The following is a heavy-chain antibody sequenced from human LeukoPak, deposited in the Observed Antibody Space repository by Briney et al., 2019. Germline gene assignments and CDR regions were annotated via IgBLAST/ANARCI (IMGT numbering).Heavy chain of an antibody. CDR1: GYTFTSYA. J-gene: IGHJ4*02. CDR3: ARELAAAGHIDY. D-gene: IGHD6-13*01. CDR2: INTGNGNT. Sequence: ASVKVSCKASGYTFTSYAMHWVRQAPGQRLEWMGWINTGNGNTKYSQEFQGRVTITRDTSASTAYMELSSLRSEDMAVYYCARELAAAGHIDYWGQGTLVTVSS. V-gene: IGHV1-3*03.